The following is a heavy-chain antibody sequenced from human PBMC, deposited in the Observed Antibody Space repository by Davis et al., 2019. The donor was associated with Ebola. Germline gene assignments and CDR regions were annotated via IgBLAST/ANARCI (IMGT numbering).Heavy chain of an antibody. J-gene: IGHJ4*02. Sequence: PSETLSLTCAVYGGSFSGYYWSWIRQPPGKGLEWIGEINHSGSTNYNPSLKSRVAISVDTSKNQFSLKLSSVTAADTAVYYCARCWVAGAVDYWGQGTLVTVSS. V-gene: IGHV4-34*01. CDR2: INHSGST. CDR3: ARCWVAGAVDY. CDR1: GGSFSGYY. D-gene: IGHD6-19*01.